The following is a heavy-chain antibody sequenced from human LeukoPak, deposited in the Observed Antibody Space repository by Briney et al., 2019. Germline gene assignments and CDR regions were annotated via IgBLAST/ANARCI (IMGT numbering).Heavy chain of an antibody. Sequence: PGGSLRLSCAASGFTFSSYAMNWVRQAPGKGLEWVSGTGSTGVSTFYADSVKGRFTISRDNSKNTLYLQMNSLRVEDTAVYYCVKGSSSSRPYYFDYWGQGTLVTVSS. J-gene: IGHJ4*02. CDR2: TGSTGVST. CDR1: GFTFSSYA. V-gene: IGHV3-23*01. CDR3: VKGSSSSRPYYFDY. D-gene: IGHD6-6*01.